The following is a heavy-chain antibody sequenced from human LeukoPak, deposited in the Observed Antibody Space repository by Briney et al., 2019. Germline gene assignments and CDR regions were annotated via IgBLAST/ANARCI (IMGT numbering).Heavy chain of an antibody. V-gene: IGHV3-74*01. Sequence: QPGGSLRLSCAASGFTFSSHCMHWVRQAPGKGLVWVSRINGDGSSTSYADSVKVRFSISRYNAKNTMYLQMNSLRAEDTAVYFCARGPGGGSGSYYVGDYWGQGTLVTVSS. CDR1: GFTFSSHC. J-gene: IGHJ4*02. CDR2: INGDGSST. CDR3: ARGPGGGSGSYYVGDY. D-gene: IGHD3-22*01.